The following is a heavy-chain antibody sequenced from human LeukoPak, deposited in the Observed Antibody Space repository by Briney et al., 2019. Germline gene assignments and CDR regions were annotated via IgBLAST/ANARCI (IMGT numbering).Heavy chain of an antibody. V-gene: IGHV1-18*01. J-gene: IGHJ5*02. CDR2: ISAYNGNT. Sequence: ASVKVSCKASGYTFTGYGISWVRQAPGQGLEWMGWISAYNGNTNYAQKLQGRVTMTTDTSTSTAYMELRSLRSDDTAVYYCARDSGAHYYDSSGYRFDPWGQGTLVTVSS. D-gene: IGHD3-22*01. CDR3: ARDSGAHYYDSSGYRFDP. CDR1: GYTFTGYG.